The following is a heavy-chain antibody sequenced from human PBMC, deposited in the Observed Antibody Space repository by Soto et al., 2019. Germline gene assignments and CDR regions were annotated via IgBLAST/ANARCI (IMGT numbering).Heavy chain of an antibody. Sequence: QVQLVQSGAEVKKPGSSVKVSCKASGGTFSSYAISWVRQAPGQGLEWMGGIIPIFGTANYAQKFQGRVTITAEESTSTAYMELSSLRSEDTAVYYCARAVIRYFDWLSSYYFDYWGQGTLVTVSS. CDR1: GGTFSSYA. CDR3: ARAVIRYFDWLSSYYFDY. D-gene: IGHD3-9*01. V-gene: IGHV1-69*01. CDR2: IIPIFGTA. J-gene: IGHJ4*02.